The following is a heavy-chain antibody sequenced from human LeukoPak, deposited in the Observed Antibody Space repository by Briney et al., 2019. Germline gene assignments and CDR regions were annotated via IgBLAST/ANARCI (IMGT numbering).Heavy chain of an antibody. D-gene: IGHD2-2*01. Sequence: GGSLRLSCAASGFTFSSCAMSWVRQAPGKGLEWVSAISGSGGRPYYADSVKGRFTISRDNSKNTLYLQMNSLRAEDTAVYYCARHPEPGYCSSTSCHESYFDYWGLGTLVTVSS. CDR1: GFTFSSCA. J-gene: IGHJ4*02. V-gene: IGHV3-23*01. CDR2: ISGSGGRP. CDR3: ARHPEPGYCSSTSCHESYFDY.